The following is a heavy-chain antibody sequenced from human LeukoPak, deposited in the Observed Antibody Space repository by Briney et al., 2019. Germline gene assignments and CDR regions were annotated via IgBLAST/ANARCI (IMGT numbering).Heavy chain of an antibody. D-gene: IGHD1-26*01. Sequence: SETLSLTCTVSGGSISSSSYYWGWIRQPPGKGLEWIGSIYYSGSTYYNPSLKSRVTISVDTSKNQFSLKLSSVTAADTAVYYCAREGEGGSYYGPYYYYGMDVWGQGTTVTVSS. CDR2: IYYSGST. J-gene: IGHJ6*02. CDR3: AREGEGGSYYGPYYYYGMDV. V-gene: IGHV4-39*07. CDR1: GGSISSSSYY.